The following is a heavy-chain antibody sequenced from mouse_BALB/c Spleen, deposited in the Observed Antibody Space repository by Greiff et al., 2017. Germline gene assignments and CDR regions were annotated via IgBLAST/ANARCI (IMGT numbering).Heavy chain of an antibody. V-gene: IGHV1-54*01. D-gene: IGHD2-4*01. CDR3: ARCFDYDGAWFAY. Sequence: VQLKQSGAELVRPGTSVKVSCKASGYAFTNYLIEWVKQRPGQGLEWIGVINPGSGGTNYNEKFKGKATLTADKSSSTAYMQLSSLTSDDSAVYFCARCFDYDGAWFAYWGQGTLVTVSA. CDR1: GYAFTNYL. CDR2: INPGSGGT. J-gene: IGHJ3*01.